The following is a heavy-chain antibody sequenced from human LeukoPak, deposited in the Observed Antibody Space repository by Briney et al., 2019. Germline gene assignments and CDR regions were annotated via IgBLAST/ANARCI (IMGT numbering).Heavy chain of an antibody. J-gene: IGHJ5*02. V-gene: IGHV4-4*02. Sequence: SGTLSLTCAVSGGSISSSNWWSWVRQPPGKGLEWIGEIYHSGSTNCNPSLKSRVTISVDKSKNQFSLKLSSVTAADTAVYYCARDFKATAAGPNWFDPWGQGTLVTVSS. CDR2: IYHSGST. D-gene: IGHD6-13*01. CDR3: ARDFKATAAGPNWFDP. CDR1: GGSISSSNW.